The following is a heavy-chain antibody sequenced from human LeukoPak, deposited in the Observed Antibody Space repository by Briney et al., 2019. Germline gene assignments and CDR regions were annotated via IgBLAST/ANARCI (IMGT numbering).Heavy chain of an antibody. Sequence: GGSLRLSCVVSGFTLSSRWMNWVRQAPGKGLEWVSYISSSSSTIYYADSVKGRFTISRDNAKNSLYLQMNSLRDEDTAVYYCARDFQAPGYWGQGTLVTVSS. CDR2: ISSSSSTI. V-gene: IGHV3-48*02. J-gene: IGHJ4*02. CDR3: ARDFQAPGY. D-gene: IGHD3-10*01. CDR1: GFTLSSRW.